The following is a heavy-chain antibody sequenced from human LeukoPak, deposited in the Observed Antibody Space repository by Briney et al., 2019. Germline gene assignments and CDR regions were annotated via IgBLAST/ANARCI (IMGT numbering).Heavy chain of an antibody. CDR3: ARDTPDQYDILTGYYSDAFDI. CDR2: ISGSGGST. J-gene: IGHJ3*02. D-gene: IGHD3-9*01. CDR1: GFTFSSYA. V-gene: IGHV3-23*01. Sequence: GGSLRLSCAASGFTFSSYAMSWVRQAPGKGLEWVSAISGSGGSTYYADSVKGRFTISRDNAKNSLYLQMNSLRAEDTAVYYCARDTPDQYDILTGYYSDAFDIWGQGTMVTVSS.